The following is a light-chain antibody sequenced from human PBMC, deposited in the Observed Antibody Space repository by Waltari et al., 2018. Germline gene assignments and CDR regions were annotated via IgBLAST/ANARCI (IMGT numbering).Light chain of an antibody. V-gene: IGLV3-1*01. CDR2: QDT. CDR1: KLENKY. Sequence: SYELTQAPSVSVSPGQTASITCSGEKLENKYVYWYQQKAGQSPVLVIHQDTKRPAGIPERFSGSNSGNTATLTISGTQAVDEADYYCQAWDCNTVIFGGGTKLTVL. J-gene: IGLJ2*01. CDR3: QAWDCNTVI.